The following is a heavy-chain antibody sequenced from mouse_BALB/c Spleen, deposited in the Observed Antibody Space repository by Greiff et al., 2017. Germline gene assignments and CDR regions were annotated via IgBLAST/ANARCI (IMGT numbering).Heavy chain of an antibody. CDR3: AREGRWLGIY. D-gene: IGHD2-3*01. Sequence: EVKLVESGPGLVKPSQSLSLTCTVTGYSITSDYAWNWIRQFPGNKLEWMGYISYSGSTSYNPSLKSRISITRDTSKNQFFLQLNSVTTEDTATYYCAREGRWLGIYWGQGTLVTVSA. CDR2: ISYSGST. CDR1: GYSITSDYA. V-gene: IGHV3-2*02. J-gene: IGHJ3*01.